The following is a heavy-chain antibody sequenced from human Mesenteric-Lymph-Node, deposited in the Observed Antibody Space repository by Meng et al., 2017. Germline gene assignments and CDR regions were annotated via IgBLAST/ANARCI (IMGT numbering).Heavy chain of an antibody. CDR2: IWYDGSNK. CDR1: GFTFSSYG. J-gene: IGHJ5*02. D-gene: IGHD6-19*01. Sequence: VQVVESGGGVVQPGRSLRLSCAASGFTFSSYGMHWVRQAPGKGLEWVAVIWYDGSNKYYADSVKGRFTISRDNSKNTLYLQMNSLRAEDTAVYYCASTLYSSGEFDPWGQGTLVTVSS. CDR3: ASTLYSSGEFDP. V-gene: IGHV3-33*01.